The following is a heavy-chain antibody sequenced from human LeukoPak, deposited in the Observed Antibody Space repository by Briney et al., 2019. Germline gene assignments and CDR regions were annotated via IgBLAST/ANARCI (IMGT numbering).Heavy chain of an antibody. CDR2: IQSGGST. CDR1: GFTVSSNY. V-gene: IGHV3-53*01. CDR3: ARGGAFDV. Sequence: GGSLRLSCAASGFTVSSNYMSWVRQAPGKGLEWVSIIQSGGSTYYEDSVKGRFTIYRDNSKNTVYLEMNSLRVEDTATYYCARGGAFDVWGQGTMVTVS. J-gene: IGHJ3*01.